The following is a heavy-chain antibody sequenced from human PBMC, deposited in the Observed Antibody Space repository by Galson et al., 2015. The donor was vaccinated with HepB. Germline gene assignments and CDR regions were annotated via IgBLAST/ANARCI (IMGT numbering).Heavy chain of an antibody. CDR2: ISGSGGST. CDR1: GFTFSSYA. J-gene: IGHJ4*02. D-gene: IGHD3-10*01. Sequence: SLRLSCAASGFTFSSYAMSWVRQAPGKGLEWVSAISGSGGSTYYADSVKGRFTISRDNSKNTLYLQMNSLRAEDTAVYYCARDLEDYGSGSMAFDYWGQGTLVTVSS. V-gene: IGHV3-23*01. CDR3: ARDLEDYGSGSMAFDY.